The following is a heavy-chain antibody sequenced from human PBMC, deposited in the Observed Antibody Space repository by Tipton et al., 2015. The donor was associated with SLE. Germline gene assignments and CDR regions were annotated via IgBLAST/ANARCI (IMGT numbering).Heavy chain of an antibody. V-gene: IGHV4-59*01. CDR3: ARVNDFLLYGMDV. J-gene: IGHJ6*02. D-gene: IGHD3-3*01. Sequence: TLSLTCTVSDGSISSYCWSWIRQPPGKGLDWIGYIHYNGGTNYNPSLKSRVAISLDTSKKQVSLRLSSVTAADTAVYYCARVNDFLLYGMDVWGQGTTVTVSS. CDR1: DGSISSYC. CDR2: IHYNGGT.